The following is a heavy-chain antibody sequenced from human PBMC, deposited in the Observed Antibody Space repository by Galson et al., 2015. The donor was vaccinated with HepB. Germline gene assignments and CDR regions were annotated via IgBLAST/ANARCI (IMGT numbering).Heavy chain of an antibody. CDR3: ARDFDYTDFGVYYYYYMDV. CDR2: IRTEAYAETT. J-gene: IGHJ6*03. D-gene: IGHD4-17*01. V-gene: IGHV3-49*03. CDR1: GFTFADYT. Sequence: SLRLSCATSGFTFADYTMNWFRQAPGKGLEWVGFIRTEAYAETTEYAASVKGRFTISRDDSKSIAYLQMNSLKTEDTAVYYCARDFDYTDFGVYYYYYMDVWGKGTTVTVSS.